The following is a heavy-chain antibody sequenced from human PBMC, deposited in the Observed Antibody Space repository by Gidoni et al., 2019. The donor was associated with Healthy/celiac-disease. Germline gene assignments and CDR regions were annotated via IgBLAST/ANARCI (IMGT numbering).Heavy chain of an antibody. Sequence: HVRLVESGGGGVQPGRYLRHSCAASAFTFSSYPMHWVRQAPGKGLGWVAVISDDVRNKYNADAVKGRLTISRDKSKNTLYLQRNSLRAEETAVYYCANLKITWIQRRSDDYGMDGWGKGTTVTVSS. D-gene: IGHD5-18*01. V-gene: IGHV3-30*18. CDR3: ANLKITWIQRRSDDYGMDG. J-gene: IGHJ6*04. CDR1: AFTFSSYP. CDR2: ISDDVRNK.